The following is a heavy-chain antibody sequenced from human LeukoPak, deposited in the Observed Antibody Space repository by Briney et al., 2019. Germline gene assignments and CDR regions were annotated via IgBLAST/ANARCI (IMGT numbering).Heavy chain of an antibody. Sequence: SETLSLTCTVSGGSISSSSYYWGWIRQPPGKGLEWIGDVDHNGFTNYNPSLESRVTISGDTSTNQFSLRLNSVTAADTAVYYCARNLRPPRLVRGRLIKSPVFGFWGRGTLVSVSS. CDR1: GGSISSSSYY. CDR3: ARNLRPPRLVRGRLIKSPVFGF. CDR2: VDHNGFT. V-gene: IGHV4-39*07. J-gene: IGHJ4*02. D-gene: IGHD3-10*01.